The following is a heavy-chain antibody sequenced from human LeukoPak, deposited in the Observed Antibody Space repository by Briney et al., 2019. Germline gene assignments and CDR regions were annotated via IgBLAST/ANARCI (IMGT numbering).Heavy chain of an antibody. CDR3: ARDWEDTAMVDY. J-gene: IGHJ4*02. CDR2: ISDSGGST. D-gene: IGHD5-18*01. Sequence: GGSLRLSCAASGFSFSSYAMSWVRQAPGKGLEWVSDISDSGGSTYYADSVKGRFTISRDNAKNSLYLQMNSLRAEDTAVYYCARDWEDTAMVDYWGQGTLVTVSS. V-gene: IGHV3-23*01. CDR1: GFSFSSYA.